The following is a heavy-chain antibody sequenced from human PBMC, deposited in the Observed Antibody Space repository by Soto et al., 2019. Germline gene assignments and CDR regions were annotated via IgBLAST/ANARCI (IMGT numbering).Heavy chain of an antibody. CDR3: ARDVPGGRAVLYDILTGYYGCYYYGMDV. Sequence: ASVKVSCKASGYTFTSYAMHWVRQAPGQRLEWMGWINAGNGNTKYSQKFQGRVTITRDTSASTAYMELSSLRSEDTAVYYCARDVPGGRAVLYDILTGYYGCYYYGMDVWGQGTTVTVSS. J-gene: IGHJ6*02. CDR2: INAGNGNT. CDR1: GYTFTSYA. D-gene: IGHD3-9*01. V-gene: IGHV1-3*01.